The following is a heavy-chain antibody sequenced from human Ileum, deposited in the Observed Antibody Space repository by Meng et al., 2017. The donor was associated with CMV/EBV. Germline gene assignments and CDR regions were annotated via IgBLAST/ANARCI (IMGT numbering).Heavy chain of an antibody. D-gene: IGHD4-23*01. Sequence: QVMRRELGTGLLKPSETLSLTCAVYGGSFSDYYWIWIRQSPGKGLEWIGEVHHSGITNYNPSLKSRVTISVDTSKNQFFLKLTSVTAADTGLYYCATNSEDYWGQGTLVTVSS. J-gene: IGHJ4*02. CDR1: GGSFSDYY. CDR3: ATNSEDY. CDR2: VHHSGIT. V-gene: IGHV4-34*01.